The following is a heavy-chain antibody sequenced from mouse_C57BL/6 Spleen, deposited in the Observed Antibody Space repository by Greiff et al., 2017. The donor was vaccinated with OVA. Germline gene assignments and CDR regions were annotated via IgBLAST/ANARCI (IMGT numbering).Heavy chain of an antibody. CDR2: IHPNSGST. Sequence: VKLQQPGAELVKPGASVKLSCKASGYTFTSYWMHWVKQRPGQGLEWIGMIHPNSGSTNYNEKFKSKATLTVDKSSSTAYMQLSSLTSEDSAVYYCASIYYDYARYFDVWGTGTTVTVSS. D-gene: IGHD2-4*01. CDR3: ASIYYDYARYFDV. CDR1: GYTFTSYW. V-gene: IGHV1-64*01. J-gene: IGHJ1*03.